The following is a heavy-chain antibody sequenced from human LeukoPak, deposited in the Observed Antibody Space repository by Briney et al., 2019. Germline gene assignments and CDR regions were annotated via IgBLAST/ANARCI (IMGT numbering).Heavy chain of an antibody. D-gene: IGHD3-22*01. J-gene: IGHJ4*02. CDR2: IYYTGST. V-gene: IGHV4-39*07. CDR1: GGSISSSSYY. Sequence: SETLSLTCTVSGGSISSSSYYWGWIRQPPGKGLEWIGSIYYTGSTYYNPSLKSRVTISVDTSKNQFSLKLNSVTAADTAVYYCARVYYYDSSDYYDTSCFDYWGQGTLVTVSS. CDR3: ARVYYYDSSDYYDTSCFDY.